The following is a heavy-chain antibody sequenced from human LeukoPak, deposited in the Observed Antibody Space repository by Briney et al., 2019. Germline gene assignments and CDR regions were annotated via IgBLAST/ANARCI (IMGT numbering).Heavy chain of an antibody. Sequence: SETLSLTCTVSGYSISSGYYWGWIRQPPGKGLEWIGRIYTSGSTNYNPSLKSRVTVSVDTSRNQVSLKLSSVTAADTAVYYCARELRDFWSGYYTRYDYYYYMDVWGKGTTVTVSS. D-gene: IGHD3-3*01. J-gene: IGHJ6*03. CDR2: IYTSGST. V-gene: IGHV4-38-2*02. CDR3: ARELRDFWSGYYTRYDYYYYMDV. CDR1: GYSISSGYY.